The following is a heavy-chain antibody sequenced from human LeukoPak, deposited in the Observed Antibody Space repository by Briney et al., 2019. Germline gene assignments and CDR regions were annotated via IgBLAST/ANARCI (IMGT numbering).Heavy chain of an antibody. CDR2: IYYTGTT. V-gene: IGHV4-59*08. Sequence: SETLSLTCTVGGGSLSGHYWGWIRQPPGKGLELVGHIYYTGTTFYNPSLNSRVTITLDTYKNQVSLKLSSVTAADTAIYYCARHFGYTQDYFDFWGQGTLVTVSS. CDR1: GGSLSGHY. J-gene: IGHJ4*02. D-gene: IGHD1-1*01. CDR3: ARHFGYTQDYFDF.